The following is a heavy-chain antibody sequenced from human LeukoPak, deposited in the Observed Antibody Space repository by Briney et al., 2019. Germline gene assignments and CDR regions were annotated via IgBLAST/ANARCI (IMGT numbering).Heavy chain of an antibody. J-gene: IGHJ3*02. CDR1: GFTFSSYW. CDR3: TTEPYYYDSSGSPGWAFDI. V-gene: IGHV3-15*01. D-gene: IGHD3-22*01. Sequence: PGGSLRLSCAASGFTFSSYWTSWVRQAPGKGLEWVGRIKSKTDGGTTDYAAPVKGRFTISRDDSKNTLYLQMNSLKTEDTAVYYCTTEPYYYDSSGSPGWAFDIWGQGTMVTVSS. CDR2: IKSKTDGGTT.